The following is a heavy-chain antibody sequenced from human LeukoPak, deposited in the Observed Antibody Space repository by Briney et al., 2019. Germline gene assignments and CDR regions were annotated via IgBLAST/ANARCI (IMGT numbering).Heavy chain of an antibody. CDR3: ARGNSRPAAAFDI. CDR1: GFTFSGYI. CDR2: ITSSSSYI. J-gene: IGHJ3*02. Sequence: GGSLRLSCAASGFTFSGYIMSWVRQAPGKGLEWVSSITSSSSYIYYADSVKGRFTISRDNAKNSLYLQMNSLRAEDTAVYYCARGNSRPAAAFDIGGQGTMVTVSS. V-gene: IGHV3-21*01. D-gene: IGHD2/OR15-2a*01.